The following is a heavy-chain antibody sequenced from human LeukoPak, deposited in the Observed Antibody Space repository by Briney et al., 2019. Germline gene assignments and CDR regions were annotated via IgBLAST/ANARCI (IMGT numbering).Heavy chain of an antibody. CDR3: AKTVTAIAPWYFDY. CDR2: IYYRGST. J-gene: IGHJ4*02. D-gene: IGHD2-21*02. CDR1: GGAITSSSYY. Sequence: SETLSLTCNVSGGAITSSSYYWGWIRQPPGKGLEWIGSIYYRGSTYYNPSLKSRVTISVDTSKNQFSLKLSSVTAADTAVYYCAKTVTAIAPWYFDYWGQGTLVTVSS. V-gene: IGHV4-39*01.